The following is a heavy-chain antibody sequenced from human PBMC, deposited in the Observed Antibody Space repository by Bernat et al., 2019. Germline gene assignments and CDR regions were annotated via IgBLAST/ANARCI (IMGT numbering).Heavy chain of an antibody. V-gene: IGHV3-23*04. J-gene: IGHJ6*03. CDR1: GFTFSSYA. Sequence: EVQLVESGGGLVQPGGSLRLSCAASGFTFSSYAMSWVRQAPGKGLEWVSAISGSGVSTYYADSVKGRFTISRDNSKNTLYLQMNSLRAEDTAVYYCAKFFRGYCSGGSCFGMDVWGKGTTVTVSS. CDR2: ISGSGVST. D-gene: IGHD2-15*01. CDR3: AKFFRGYCSGGSCFGMDV.